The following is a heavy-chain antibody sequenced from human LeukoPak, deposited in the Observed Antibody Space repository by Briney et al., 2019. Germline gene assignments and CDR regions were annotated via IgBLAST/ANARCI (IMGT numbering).Heavy chain of an antibody. CDR2: INGDGTDA. J-gene: IGHJ5*02. CDR1: GFTFSSYW. Sequence: GGSLRLSCAASGFTFSSYWIHWVRQDPGKGPVWVSRINGDGTDANYADSVRGRFTISRDNTKNTVYLQMNSLRAEDTAVYYCAPNWFDPWGQGTLVTVSS. CDR3: APNWFDP. V-gene: IGHV3-74*01.